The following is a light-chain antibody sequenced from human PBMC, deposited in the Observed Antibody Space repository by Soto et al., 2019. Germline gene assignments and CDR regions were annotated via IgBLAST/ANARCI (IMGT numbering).Light chain of an antibody. CDR2: EGN. J-gene: IGLJ2*01. Sequence: QSALTQPASVSGSPGQSITISCTGTSSDVGRYNLVSWYQQHPGKAPKLMIYEGNKRPSGVSNRFSGSKSGNTASLTISGLPAEDEAYYYCCSDAGISTVVFGGGTKLTVL. V-gene: IGLV2-23*01. CDR3: CSDAGISTVV. CDR1: SSDVGRYNL.